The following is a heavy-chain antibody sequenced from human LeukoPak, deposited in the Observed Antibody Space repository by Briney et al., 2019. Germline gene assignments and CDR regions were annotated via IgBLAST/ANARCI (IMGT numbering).Heavy chain of an antibody. Sequence: PGGSLRLSCAASGFTFYDYGMTWVRHAPGKGLEWGSGINWDGGSSVYADAVKGRFTISRDNAKNSLYLQMNSLRAEDTALYYCARDQCYDRPIGFDYWRRGTLVSVS. D-gene: IGHD3-22*01. CDR3: ARDQCYDRPIGFDY. CDR2: INWDGGSS. CDR1: GFTFYDYG. V-gene: IGHV3-20*04. J-gene: IGHJ4*02.